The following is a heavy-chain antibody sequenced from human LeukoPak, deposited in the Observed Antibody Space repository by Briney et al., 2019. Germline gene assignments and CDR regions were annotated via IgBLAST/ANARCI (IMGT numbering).Heavy chain of an antibody. J-gene: IGHJ4*02. CDR1: GFTFSSYA. Sequence: PGGSLRLSCEASGFTFSSYAMSWVRKAPGKGLEWVSAIRDSGSSTHYADSVKGRFTTSRDNSKNTLFLQMNSLRAEDTAVYYCARNDRSDYWGQGTLVTVSS. CDR3: ARNDRSDY. CDR2: IRDSGSST. D-gene: IGHD1-1*01. V-gene: IGHV3-23*01.